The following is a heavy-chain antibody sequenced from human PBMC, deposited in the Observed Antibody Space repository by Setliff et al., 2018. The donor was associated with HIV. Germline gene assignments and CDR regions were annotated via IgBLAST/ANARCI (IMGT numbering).Heavy chain of an antibody. Sequence: SETLSLTCTVSGGSISSHHWSWIRQPPGKGLEWIGFISYSGSPNSNPSLKSRVTISVDTSKNQFSLKLSSVTAADTAVYYCARGFLSIFGVVSYFDYWGQGTLVTAPQ. CDR1: GGSISSHH. J-gene: IGHJ4*02. V-gene: IGHV4-59*11. D-gene: IGHD3-3*01. CDR3: ARGFLSIFGVVSYFDY. CDR2: ISYSGSP.